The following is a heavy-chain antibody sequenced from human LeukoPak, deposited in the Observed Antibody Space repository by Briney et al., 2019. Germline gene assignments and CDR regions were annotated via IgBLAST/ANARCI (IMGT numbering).Heavy chain of an antibody. Sequence: SQTLSLTCSVSGDSISHGTYYWSWIRQPAGQELEWIGRIYTTGVTNYNPSLKTRITISVDPSLNQFSLNLTSVTAADTPVYYCAREFLASRRNWVDPWGQGTLVTVSS. CDR3: AREFLASRRNWVDP. V-gene: IGHV4-61*02. CDR1: GDSISHGTYY. J-gene: IGHJ5*02. CDR2: IYTTGVT. D-gene: IGHD6-6*01.